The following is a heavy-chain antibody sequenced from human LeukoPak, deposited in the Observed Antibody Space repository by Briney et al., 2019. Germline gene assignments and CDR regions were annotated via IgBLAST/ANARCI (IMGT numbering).Heavy chain of an antibody. Sequence: GGSLRLSCAASGFTFSNYSMSWVRQAPGKGLEWVSGITGSGGSTNYADSVKGRFTISRDSSKNTLYLQMNGLRVEDTAVYYCAKRLGYCSTIRCYHLFDYWGQGTLVTVSS. CDR1: GFTFSNYS. CDR2: ITGSGGST. CDR3: AKRLGYCSTIRCYHLFDY. V-gene: IGHV3-23*01. J-gene: IGHJ4*02. D-gene: IGHD2-2*01.